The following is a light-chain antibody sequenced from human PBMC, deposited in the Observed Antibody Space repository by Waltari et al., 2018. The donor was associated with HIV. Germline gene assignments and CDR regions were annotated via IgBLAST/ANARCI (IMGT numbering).Light chain of an antibody. CDR1: SSDVGNYDL. J-gene: IGLJ1*01. V-gene: IGLV2-23*02. CDR3: CAYSDRRIYV. Sequence: QSALTQPASVSGSLGQSITISCTGTSSDVGNYDLVSWYQQHPGQAPKIIIYEVKKRPSGASNLMSGSKSCNTASLTSSGLQAEDEAEYYCCAYSDRRIYVFGSGTRVSAL. CDR2: EVK.